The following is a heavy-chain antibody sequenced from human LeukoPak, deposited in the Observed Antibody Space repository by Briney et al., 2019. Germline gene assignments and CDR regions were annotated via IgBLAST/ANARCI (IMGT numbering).Heavy chain of an antibody. V-gene: IGHV3-74*01. J-gene: IGHJ6*02. Sequence: GGSLRLSCAASRFTFSRYWMHWLSQAPGKRSVWVSRISTDGSSTSYADSVKGRFTISRDNGKNTLYLQLNSLRAEDTAVYYCASYLTSIPSGMDVWGQGTTVTVSS. CDR1: RFTFSRYW. CDR3: ASYLTSIPSGMDV. CDR2: ISTDGSST. D-gene: IGHD2/OR15-2a*01.